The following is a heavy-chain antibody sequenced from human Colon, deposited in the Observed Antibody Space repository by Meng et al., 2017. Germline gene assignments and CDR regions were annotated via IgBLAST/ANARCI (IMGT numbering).Heavy chain of an antibody. CDR2: ITRSSDSI. CDR1: GFTFSYYS. V-gene: IGHV3-21*01. J-gene: IGHJ6*02. D-gene: IGHD2-8*01. CDR3: TKDSTVGTTNGFYGVDV. Sequence: GESLKISCAASGFTFSYYSMSWVRQAPGKGLEWVASITRSSDSIYYTDSVKGRFTISRDNAKNSLFLDMHSLRDEDTAVYYCTKDSTVGTTNGFYGVDVWGQGTSVTVSS.